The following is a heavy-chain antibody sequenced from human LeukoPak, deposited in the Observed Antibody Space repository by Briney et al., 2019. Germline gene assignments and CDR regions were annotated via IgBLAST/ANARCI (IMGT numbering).Heavy chain of an antibody. V-gene: IGHV3-13*01. CDR3: ARARRYLGYCSGGSCYGYFDY. CDR1: GFTFSDYD. J-gene: IGHJ4*02. CDR2: IGTAGDT. Sequence: PGGSLRLSCAASGFTFSDYDMHWVRQATGKGLEWVSAIGTAGDTYYTGSVKGRFTISRENAKNSLYLQMNSLRAEDTAVYYCARARRYLGYCSGGSCYGYFDYWGQGTLVTVSS. D-gene: IGHD2-15*01.